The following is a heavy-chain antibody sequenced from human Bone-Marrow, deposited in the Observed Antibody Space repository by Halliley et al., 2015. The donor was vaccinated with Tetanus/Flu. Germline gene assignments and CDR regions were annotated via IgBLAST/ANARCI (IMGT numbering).Heavy chain of an antibody. V-gene: IGHV3-48*02. Sequence: KGPEWVAYINSGSNTKYYADSVRDRFTISRDDATNSLFLQMNNLRHTDTALYYCTREKLYGLDLWGQGTLVTVSS. CDR3: TREKLYGLDL. D-gene: IGHD3-3*01. CDR2: INSGSNTK. J-gene: IGHJ5*02.